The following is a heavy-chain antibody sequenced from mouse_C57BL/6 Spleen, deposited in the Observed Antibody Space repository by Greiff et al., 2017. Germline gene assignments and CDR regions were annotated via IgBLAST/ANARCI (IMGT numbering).Heavy chain of an antibody. CDR2: IYPGDGDT. CDR3: ARSGAAWFAY. J-gene: IGHJ3*01. D-gene: IGHD3-1*01. Sequence: QVQLQQSGPELVKPGASVKISCKASGYAFSSSWMNWVKQRPGKGLEWIGRIYPGDGDTNYNGKFKGKATLTADKSSSTAYMQLSSLTSEDSAVYFCARSGAAWFAYGGQGTLVTVSA. CDR1: GYAFSSSW. V-gene: IGHV1-82*01.